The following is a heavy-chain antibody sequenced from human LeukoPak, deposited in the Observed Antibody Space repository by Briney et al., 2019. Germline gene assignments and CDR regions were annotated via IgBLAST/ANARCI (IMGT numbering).Heavy chain of an antibody. J-gene: IGHJ4*02. CDR3: ARAMSGYSYGLYLY. CDR1: GFTFSSYS. Sequence: PGGSLRLSCAASGFTFSSYSMNWVRQAPGKGLEWVSSISSSSSYIYYADSVKGRSTISRDNAKNSLYLQMNSLRAEDTAVYYCARAMSGYSYGLYLYWGQGTLVTVSS. D-gene: IGHD5-18*01. V-gene: IGHV3-21*01. CDR2: ISSSSSYI.